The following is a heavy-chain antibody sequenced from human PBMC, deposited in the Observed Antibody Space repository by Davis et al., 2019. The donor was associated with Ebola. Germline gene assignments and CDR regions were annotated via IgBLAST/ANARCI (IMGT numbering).Heavy chain of an antibody. CDR1: GSSIGSGYN. CDR2: IFLNGIT. D-gene: IGHD1-26*01. Sequence: PSETLSLTCDVSGSSIGSGYNWGWMRQPPGKGLEWIGSIFLNGITYYKSSLHGRVTISIDTSKNHISLKLTSVTAADAAVYYCAILSGPYWNFDLWGRGTLVSVSS. J-gene: IGHJ2*01. CDR3: AILSGPYWNFDL. V-gene: IGHV4-38-2*01.